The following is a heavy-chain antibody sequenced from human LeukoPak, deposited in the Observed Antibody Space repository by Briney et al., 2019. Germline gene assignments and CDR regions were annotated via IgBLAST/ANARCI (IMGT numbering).Heavy chain of an antibody. D-gene: IGHD3-16*01. J-gene: IGHJ4*02. CDR3: ARTSSSLGGPFDY. V-gene: IGHV3-21*01. CDR2: ISSSSSYI. CDR1: GFTFSSYS. Sequence: GGSLRLSCAASGFTFSSYSMNWVRQAPGKGLEWVSSISSSSSYIYYADSVKGRFTISRDNAKSSLYLQMNSLRAEDTAVYYCARTSSSLGGPFDYWGQGTLVTVSS.